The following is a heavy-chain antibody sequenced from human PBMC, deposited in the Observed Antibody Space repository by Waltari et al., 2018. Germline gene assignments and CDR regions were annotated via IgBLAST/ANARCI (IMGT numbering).Heavy chain of an antibody. Sequence: QVQLQESGPGLVKPSETLSLTCAVSGYSISSGYYWGWIRQPPGKGLEWIGSIYHSGSTYYNPSLKSRVTISVDTSKNQFSLKLSSVTDADTAVYYCARDTVTTYRFDYWGQGTLVTVSS. D-gene: IGHD4-17*01. V-gene: IGHV4-38-2*02. J-gene: IGHJ4*02. CDR1: GYSISSGYY. CDR2: IYHSGST. CDR3: ARDTVTTYRFDY.